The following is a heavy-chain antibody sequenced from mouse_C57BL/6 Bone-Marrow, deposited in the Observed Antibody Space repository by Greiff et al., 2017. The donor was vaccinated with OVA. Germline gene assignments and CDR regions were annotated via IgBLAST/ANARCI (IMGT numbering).Heavy chain of an antibody. CDR1: GYTFTTYP. D-gene: IGHD1-1*01. V-gene: IGHV1-47*01. Sequence: VQLQQSGAELVKPGASVKMSCKASGYTFTTYPIEWMKQNHGKSLEWIGNFHPYNDDTKYNEKFKGKATLTVEKSSSTVYLELSRLTSDDSAVYYCARDSRPYYGSSYWYFDDWGTGTTVTVSS. CDR2: FHPYNDDT. CDR3: ARDSRPYYGSSYWYFDD. J-gene: IGHJ1*03.